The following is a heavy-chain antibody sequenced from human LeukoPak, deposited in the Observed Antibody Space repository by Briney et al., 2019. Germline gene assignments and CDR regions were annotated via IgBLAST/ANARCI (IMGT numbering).Heavy chain of an antibody. CDR2: IYSNGST. V-gene: IGHV4-4*07. J-gene: IGHJ5*02. D-gene: IGHD5-18*01. CDR1: GFTFSNAW. Sequence: PGGSLRLSCAASGFTFSNAWMSWVRQAPGKGLEWVGRIYSNGSTNYNPSLKSRVTMSVDTSKNQFSLRLSSVTAADTAVYYCARDSLFDTNWFDPWGQGTLVTVSS. CDR3: ARDSLFDTNWFDP.